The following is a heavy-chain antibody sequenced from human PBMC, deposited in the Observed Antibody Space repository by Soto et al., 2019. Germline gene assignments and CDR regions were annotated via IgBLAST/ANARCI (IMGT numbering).Heavy chain of an antibody. D-gene: IGHD3-3*01. Sequence: EVQLLESGGGLVQPGGSLRLSCAASGFSFSNYAVTWVRQAPGKGLEWVSAISASGGSTYYADSVKGRFTISRDNSKNTVQLEMNSLRAEDTAVYYCAKRLWSGSNSVGNGMVVWGQGTTVTVSS. J-gene: IGHJ6*02. CDR2: ISASGGST. CDR3: AKRLWSGSNSVGNGMVV. V-gene: IGHV3-23*01. CDR1: GFSFSNYA.